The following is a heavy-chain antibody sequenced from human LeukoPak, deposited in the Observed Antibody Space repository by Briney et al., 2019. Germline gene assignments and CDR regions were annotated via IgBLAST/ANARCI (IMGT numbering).Heavy chain of an antibody. J-gene: IGHJ4*02. V-gene: IGHV1-69*13. D-gene: IGHD3-16*02. CDR3: ARVGGYDYVWGSYRDQDFDY. Sequence: SVKVSCKASGGTCPSYAISWLRQAPGQGQEWKGGIIPIFGTANYAQKFQGRVTITADESTSTAYMELSSLRSEDTAVYYCARVGGYDYVWGSYRDQDFDYWGQGTLVTVSS. CDR1: GGTCPSYA. CDR2: IIPIFGTA.